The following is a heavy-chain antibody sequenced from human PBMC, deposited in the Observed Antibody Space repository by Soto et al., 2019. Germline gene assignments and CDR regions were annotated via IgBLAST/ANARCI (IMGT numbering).Heavy chain of an antibody. J-gene: IGHJ4*02. CDR1: GGSISSGGYY. CDR2: IYYSGST. V-gene: IGHV4-39*01. D-gene: IGHD3-16*02. Sequence: SETLSLTCTVSGGSISSGGYYWGWIRQPPGKGLEWIGSIYYSGSTYYNPSLKSRLTISVDTSKNQFSLKLSSVTAADTAVYYCARQEYYDYVWGSYRPPLFDYWGQGTLVTVSS. CDR3: ARQEYYDYVWGSYRPPLFDY.